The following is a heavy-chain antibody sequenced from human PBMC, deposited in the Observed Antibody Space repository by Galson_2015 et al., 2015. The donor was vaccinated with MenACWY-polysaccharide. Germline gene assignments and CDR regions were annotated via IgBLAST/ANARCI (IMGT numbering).Heavy chain of an antibody. CDR1: GYTFSKNY. J-gene: IGHJ6*03. CDR2: INPGGKST. CDR3: ARDSGDWGYDIFIYYYMDV. V-gene: IGHV1-46*01. Sequence: SVKVSCKASGYTFSKNYIHWVRQAPGQGLEWLGIINPGGKSTTYSPRFPGRVTLTRDTSENTVYMELSKLRSEDTAVYYCARDSGDWGYDIFIYYYMDVWGQGTTVTVSS. D-gene: IGHD3-9*01.